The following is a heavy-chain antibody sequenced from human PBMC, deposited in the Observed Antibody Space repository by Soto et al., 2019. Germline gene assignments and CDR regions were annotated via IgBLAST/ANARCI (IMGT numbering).Heavy chain of an antibody. CDR2: INAGNGNT. J-gene: IGHJ4*02. V-gene: IGHV1-3*01. CDR3: ARFDTIRRVPAFGY. Sequence: ASVKVSCKAFGYTFTSYAMHWVRQAPGQRLEWMGWINAGNGNTKYSQKFQGRVTITRDTSASTAYMELSSLRSDDTAVYYCARFDTIRRVPAFGYWGQGTLVTVSS. D-gene: IGHD3-3*01. CDR1: GYTFTSYA.